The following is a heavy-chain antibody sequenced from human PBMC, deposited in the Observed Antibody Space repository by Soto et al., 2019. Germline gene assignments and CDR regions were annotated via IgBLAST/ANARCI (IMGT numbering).Heavy chain of an antibody. CDR3: ARGGSSSAFDI. J-gene: IGHJ3*02. CDR2: IYSGGST. Sequence: GESLKISCAASGFTVSSNYMSWVRQAPGKGLEWVSVIYSGGSTYYADSVKGRFTISRDNSKNTLYLQMNSLRAEDTAVYYCARGGSSSAFDIWGQGTMVTVSS. V-gene: IGHV3-53*01. D-gene: IGHD6-6*01. CDR1: GFTVSSNY.